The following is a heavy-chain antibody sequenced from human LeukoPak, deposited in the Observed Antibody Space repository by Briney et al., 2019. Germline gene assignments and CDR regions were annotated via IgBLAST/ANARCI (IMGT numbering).Heavy chain of an antibody. CDR3: ARISYGDYGDY. J-gene: IGHJ4*02. D-gene: IGHD4-17*01. V-gene: IGHV4-34*01. CDR1: GGSFSGYY. Sequence: SETLSLTCAVYGGSFSGYYWSWIRQPPGKGLEWIGEINHSGSTDYNPSLKSRVTISVDTSKNQFSLKLSSVTAADTAVYYCARISYGDYGDYWGQGTLVTVSS. CDR2: INHSGST.